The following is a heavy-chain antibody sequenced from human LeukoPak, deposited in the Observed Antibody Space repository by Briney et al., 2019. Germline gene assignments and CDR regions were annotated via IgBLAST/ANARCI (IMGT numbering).Heavy chain of an antibody. CDR2: ISGSGGST. CDR1: GFTFSSYA. J-gene: IGHJ4*02. V-gene: IGHV3-23*01. D-gene: IGHD3-3*01. Sequence: GGSLRLSCAASGFTFSSYAMSWVRQAPGKGLEWVSAISGSGGSTSYADSVKGRFTISRDNAKNTLYLQMNSLRAEDTAVYYCARISSGYFNYWGQGTLVTVSS. CDR3: ARISSGYFNY.